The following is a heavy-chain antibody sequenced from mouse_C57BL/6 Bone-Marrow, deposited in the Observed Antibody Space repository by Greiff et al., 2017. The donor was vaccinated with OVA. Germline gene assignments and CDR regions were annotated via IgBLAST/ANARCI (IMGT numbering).Heavy chain of an antibody. V-gene: IGHV1-59*01. CDR3: APIYSDV. CDR2: FDPSVGFP. Sequence: VQLQQPGAELVRPGTSVKLSCKASGYTFTSYWMHWLKQRPGQGLGWMGRFDPSVGFPNYNQKLKVKATLTVDTSSITAYMQLSSLTSEGSAVYYCAPIYSDVWGTGTTVTVSA. D-gene: IGHD1-1*01. CDR1: GYTFTSYW. J-gene: IGHJ1*03.